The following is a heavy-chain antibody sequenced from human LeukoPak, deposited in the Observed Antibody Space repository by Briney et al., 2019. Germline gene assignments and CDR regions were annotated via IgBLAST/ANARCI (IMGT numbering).Heavy chain of an antibody. V-gene: IGHV4-59*01. J-gene: IGHJ5*02. CDR2: IYYSGNT. CDR3: ARAARDTIFGVVTAFDP. D-gene: IGHD3-3*01. CDR1: DGSISNYY. Sequence: SETLSLTCTVSDGSISNYYWSWIRQPPGKGLEWIGYIYYSGNTNYDPSLKSRVTISVDTSKNQFSLKLSSVTAADTAVYYCARAARDTIFGVVTAFDPWGQGTLVTVSS.